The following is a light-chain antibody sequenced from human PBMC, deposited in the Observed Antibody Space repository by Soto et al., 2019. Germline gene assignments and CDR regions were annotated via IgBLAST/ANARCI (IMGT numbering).Light chain of an antibody. J-gene: IGKJ1*01. V-gene: IGKV1-5*03. CDR1: QTISSW. CDR2: TAS. Sequence: DIQMTQSPSTLSGSVGDRGTITCRASQTISSWLAWYHQKPGKAPKLLIYTASTLKSGVPSRFSGSGSGTEFTLTISSLQPDDFATYYCQHYNSYSEAFGQGTKVDNK. CDR3: QHYNSYSEA.